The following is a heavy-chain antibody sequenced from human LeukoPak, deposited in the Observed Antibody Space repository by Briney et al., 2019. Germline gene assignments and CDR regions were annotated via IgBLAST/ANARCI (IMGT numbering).Heavy chain of an antibody. CDR1: GGSFSGYY. CDR2: INHNGTT. V-gene: IGHV4-34*01. D-gene: IGHD2-15*01. Sequence: SETLSLTCAVYGGSFSGYYWSWIRQSPGKGLEWIGEINHNGTTRYNKPLKSRVTISIDTSKNQFSLKLSAVTAADTAVYYCARFGDCSDGLCFYYLDPWGQGTLVTVSS. J-gene: IGHJ5*02. CDR3: ARFGDCSDGLCFYYLDP.